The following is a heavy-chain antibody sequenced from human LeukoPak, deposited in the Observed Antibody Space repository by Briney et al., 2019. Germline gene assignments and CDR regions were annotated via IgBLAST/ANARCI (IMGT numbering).Heavy chain of an antibody. CDR3: ARVYYYGSGSYYNDNWFDP. V-gene: IGHV1-18*04. Sequence: ASVKVSCKASGYTFTSYGISWVRQAPGQGLEWMGWISAYNGNTNYAQKLQGRVTTTTDTSTSTAYMELRSLRSDDTAVYYCARVYYYGSGSYYNDNWFDPWGQGTLVTVSS. CDR1: GYTFTSYG. D-gene: IGHD3-10*01. CDR2: ISAYNGNT. J-gene: IGHJ5*02.